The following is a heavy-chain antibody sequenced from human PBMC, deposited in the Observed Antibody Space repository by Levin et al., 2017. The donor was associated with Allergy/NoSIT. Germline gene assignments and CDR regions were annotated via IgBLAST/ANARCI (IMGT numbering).Heavy chain of an antibody. CDR3: ARLNDYGSGSSYFQH. V-gene: IGHV5-51*01. D-gene: IGHD3-10*01. CDR2: IYPGDSDT. CDR1: GSTFTSYW. Sequence: GGSLRLSCKVSGSTFTSYWIGWVRQMPGKGLEWMGIIYPGDSDTRYSPSFQGQVTISADKSISTAYLQWSSLKASDTAMYYCARLNDYGSGSSYFQHWGQGTLVTVSS. J-gene: IGHJ1*01.